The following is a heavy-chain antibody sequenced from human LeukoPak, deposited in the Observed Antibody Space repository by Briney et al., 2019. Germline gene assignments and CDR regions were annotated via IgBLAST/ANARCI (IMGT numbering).Heavy chain of an antibody. Sequence: GGSLRLSCAASGFTFSDYYMSWIRQAPGKGLEWVSYISSGGSTIYYADSVKGRFTISGDNAKNSLYLQMNSLRVEDTAVYYCARTLYTSGWYFDYWGQGTLVTVSS. J-gene: IGHJ4*02. CDR3: ARTLYTSGWYFDY. CDR1: GFTFSDYY. V-gene: IGHV3-11*01. CDR2: ISSGGSTI. D-gene: IGHD6-19*01.